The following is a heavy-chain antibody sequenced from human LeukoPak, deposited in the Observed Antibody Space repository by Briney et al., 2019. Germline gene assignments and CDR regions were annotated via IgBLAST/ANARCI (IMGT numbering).Heavy chain of an antibody. D-gene: IGHD5-12*01. Sequence: PGGSLRLSCAASGFTFSSYAMSWVRQAPGKGLEWVSAISGSGGSTYYADSVKGRFTISRDNSKNTLYLQMNSLRAEDTAVYYCAKVGDPTQWLRLPRDYYYYGMDVWGQGTMVTVSS. V-gene: IGHV3-23*01. CDR3: AKVGDPTQWLRLPRDYYYYGMDV. CDR1: GFTFSSYA. CDR2: ISGSGGST. J-gene: IGHJ6*02.